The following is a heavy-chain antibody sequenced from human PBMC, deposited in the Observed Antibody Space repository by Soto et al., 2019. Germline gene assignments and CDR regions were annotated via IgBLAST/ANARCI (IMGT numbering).Heavy chain of an antibody. V-gene: IGHV3-21*01. CDR2: ISSSSSYI. Sequence: EVQLVECGGGLVKPGGSLRLSCAASGFTFSSYSMNWVRQAPGKGLEWVSSISSSSSYIYYADSVKGRFTISRDNAKNSLYLQMNSLRAEDTAVFYCAREGAVAGHYDYWGQGTLVTVSS. J-gene: IGHJ4*02. CDR1: GFTFSSYS. D-gene: IGHD6-19*01. CDR3: AREGAVAGHYDY.